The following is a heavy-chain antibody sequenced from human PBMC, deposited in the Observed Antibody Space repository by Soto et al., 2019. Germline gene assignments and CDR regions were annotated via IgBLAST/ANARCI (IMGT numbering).Heavy chain of an antibody. V-gene: IGHV4-4*07. Sequence: SSETLSLTCTVSGGSTSSYYWSWIRQPAGKGLEWIGRIYTSGSTNYNPSLKSRVTMSVDTSKNQFSLKLSSVTAADTAVYYCAREAGNDILTGYFPLYYFDYWGQGTLVTVSS. J-gene: IGHJ4*02. CDR3: AREAGNDILTGYFPLYYFDY. CDR1: GGSTSSYY. CDR2: IYTSGST. D-gene: IGHD3-9*01.